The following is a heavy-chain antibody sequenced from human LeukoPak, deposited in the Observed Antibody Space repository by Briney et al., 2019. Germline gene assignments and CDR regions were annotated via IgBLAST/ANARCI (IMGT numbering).Heavy chain of an antibody. V-gene: IGHV3-74*01. D-gene: IGHD3-10*01. CDR1: GFTFSSYW. J-gene: IGHJ4*02. Sequence: GGSLRLSCAASGFTFSSYWMHWVRQAPGKRLVWVSRINSDGSSTSYADSVKGRFTISRDNAKNTLYVQMNSLRAEDTAVYYCARGPYGSATDYRGQGTLVTVSS. CDR2: INSDGSST. CDR3: ARGPYGSATDY.